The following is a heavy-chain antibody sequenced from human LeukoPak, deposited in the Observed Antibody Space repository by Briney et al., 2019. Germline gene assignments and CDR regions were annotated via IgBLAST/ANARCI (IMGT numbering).Heavy chain of an antibody. CDR2: IYSAGST. Sequence: PGGSLRLSCVVSGFTVSSNYMSGVRQAPGKGLEWVSIIYSAGSTYYADSVKGRFTISRDNSKNTVYLQMNSLRAEDTAVYYCARANSATIPGVDPWGQGTLVTVSS. J-gene: IGHJ5*02. CDR3: ARANSATIPGVDP. CDR1: GFTVSSNY. V-gene: IGHV3-53*01. D-gene: IGHD1-26*01.